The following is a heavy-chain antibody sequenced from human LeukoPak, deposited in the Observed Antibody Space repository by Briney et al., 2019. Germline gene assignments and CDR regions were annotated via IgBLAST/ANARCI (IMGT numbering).Heavy chain of an antibody. CDR1: GGSISSSSYF. V-gene: IGHV4-39*01. J-gene: IGHJ4*02. CDR2: IFYSGST. Sequence: PSGTLSLTCTVSGGSISSSSYFWGWILQPPGKGLEWIGSIFYSGSTYYNPSLNSRVTISIDTSKNQFSLRLSSVTAADTAVYYCARQMNTVTADYWGQGTLVTVSS. CDR3: ARQMNTVTADY. D-gene: IGHD4-17*01.